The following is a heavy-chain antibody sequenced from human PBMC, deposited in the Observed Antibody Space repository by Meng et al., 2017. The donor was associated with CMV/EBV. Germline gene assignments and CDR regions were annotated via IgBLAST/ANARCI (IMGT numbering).Heavy chain of an antibody. CDR2: INPNSGGT. Sequence: ASVKVSCKASGYTFTGYYMHWVRLAPGQGLEWMGWINPNSGGTNYAQKFQGRVTMTRDTSISTAYMELSRLRSDDTAVYYCATETQYYDSSGYPLRWGQGTLVTVSS. D-gene: IGHD3-22*01. CDR1: GYTFTGYY. V-gene: IGHV1-2*02. J-gene: IGHJ4*02. CDR3: ATETQYYDSSGYPLR.